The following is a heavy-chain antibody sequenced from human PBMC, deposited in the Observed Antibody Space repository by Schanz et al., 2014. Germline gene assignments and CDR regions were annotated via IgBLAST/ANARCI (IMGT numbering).Heavy chain of an antibody. Sequence: QVQLVQSGAEVKKPGASVKVSCKASGYTFTSSGFSWVRQAPGQGLEWMGRVSPYSGDTNYAQMFQGRVTMTTDTSISTAYMELSRLTSDDTAVFFCARENTAVAGMPRVMDVWGQGTTVIVSS. V-gene: IGHV1-18*01. J-gene: IGHJ6*02. CDR1: GYTFTSSG. CDR2: VSPYSGDT. D-gene: IGHD6-19*01. CDR3: ARENTAVAGMPRVMDV.